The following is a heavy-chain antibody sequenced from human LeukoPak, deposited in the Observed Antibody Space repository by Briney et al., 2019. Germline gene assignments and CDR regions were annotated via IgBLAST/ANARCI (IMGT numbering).Heavy chain of an antibody. J-gene: IGHJ4*02. Sequence: SETLSLTCTVSGGSISSYYWSWIRQPPGKGLEWIGYIYYSGSTNYNPSLKSRVTISVDTSKNQFSLKLSSVTAADTAVYYCAGKYYYGSGSYFGPIFDYWGQGTLVTVSS. D-gene: IGHD3-10*01. V-gene: IGHV4-59*08. CDR2: IYYSGST. CDR3: AGKYYYGSGSYFGPIFDY. CDR1: GGSISSYY.